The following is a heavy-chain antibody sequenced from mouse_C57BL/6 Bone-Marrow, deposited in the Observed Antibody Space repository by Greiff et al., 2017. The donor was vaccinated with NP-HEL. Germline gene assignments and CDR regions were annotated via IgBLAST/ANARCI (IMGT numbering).Heavy chain of an antibody. J-gene: IGHJ1*03. V-gene: IGHV14-3*01. D-gene: IGHD1-1*01. CDR2: IDPANGNT. Sequence: EVKLQESVAELVRPGASVKLSCKASGYTFTNTYMHWVKQRPEQGLEWIGKIDPANGNTNYAPKFQGKATITADTSSNTAYLQLSSLTSEDTAIYYCAAGGAKDFDVWGTGTTVTVSS. CDR3: AAGGAKDFDV. CDR1: GYTFTNTY.